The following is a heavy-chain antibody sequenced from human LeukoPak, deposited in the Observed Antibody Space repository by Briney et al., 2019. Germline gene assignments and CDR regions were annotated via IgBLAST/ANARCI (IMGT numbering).Heavy chain of an antibody. V-gene: IGHV3-21*01. CDR3: ARAISCSGVSCYSVY. D-gene: IGHD2-15*01. CDR2: ISTSSTYI. J-gene: IGHJ4*02. CDR1: GFTFSSYS. Sequence: GESLRLSYAASGFTFSSYSMNWVRQAPGKGLEWVSSISTSSTYIYYADSVKGQFTISRDNAKNSLYLQMNSLRAEDTAVYYCARAISCSGVSCYSVYWGQGTLVTVSP.